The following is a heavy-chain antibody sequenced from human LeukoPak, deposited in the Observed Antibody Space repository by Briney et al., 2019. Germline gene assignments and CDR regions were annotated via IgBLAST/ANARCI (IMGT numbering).Heavy chain of an antibody. CDR3: AKGPRYDVVAGHYYYFDY. CDR1: GFTFSSCA. Sequence: GGSLRLSCAASGFTFSSCAMTWVRQAPGKGLEWVSATSGSGGSTYYADSVKGRFTISRDNSKNTLFLQMNSLRADDTAVYYCAKGPRYDVVAGHYYYFDYWGQGTLLTVSS. CDR2: TSGSGGST. J-gene: IGHJ4*02. V-gene: IGHV3-23*01. D-gene: IGHD3-9*01.